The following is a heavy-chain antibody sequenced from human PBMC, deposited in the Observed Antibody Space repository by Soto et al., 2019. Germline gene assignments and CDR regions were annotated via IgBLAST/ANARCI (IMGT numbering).Heavy chain of an antibody. Sequence: SETLSLTCSVSGGSISSGDYYWSWVRQPPGKGLEWIGNIFYTWNTYYNPSLKSRLSISVDASKNHFSLKLSSVTAADTAVYYCARETYCTTTGCSKWFDPWGQGTPVTVSS. D-gene: IGHD2-2*01. CDR1: GGSISSGDYY. V-gene: IGHV4-30-4*01. CDR2: IFYTWNT. J-gene: IGHJ5*02. CDR3: ARETYCTTTGCSKWFDP.